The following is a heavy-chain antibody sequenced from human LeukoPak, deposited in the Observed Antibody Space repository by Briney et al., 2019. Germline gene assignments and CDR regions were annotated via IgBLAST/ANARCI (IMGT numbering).Heavy chain of an antibody. CDR1: GGTFSSYA. Sequence: SVKVSCKASGGTFSSYAISWVRQAPGQGLEWMGGIIPIFGTANYAQKFQGRVTITTDESTSTAYMELNSLRSEDTAVYYCATPGHYYDSSGYLWGQGTLVTVSS. J-gene: IGHJ4*02. CDR3: ATPGHYYDSSGYL. V-gene: IGHV1-69*05. D-gene: IGHD3-22*01. CDR2: IIPIFGTA.